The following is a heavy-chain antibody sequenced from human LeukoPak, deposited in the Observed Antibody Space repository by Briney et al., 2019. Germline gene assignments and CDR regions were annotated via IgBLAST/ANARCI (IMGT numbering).Heavy chain of an antibody. CDR3: AKSHQYSSGYVFDM. V-gene: IGHV3-30*18. D-gene: IGHD6-19*01. CDR2: ISYDGSNK. J-gene: IGHJ3*02. CDR1: GFTFSSYG. Sequence: SGGSLRLSCAASGFTFSSYGMHWVRQAPGKGLEWVAVISYDGSNKYYADSVKGRFTISRDNSKNTLYLQMNSLRAEDTALYYCAKSHQYSSGYVFDMWGRGTMVTVSS.